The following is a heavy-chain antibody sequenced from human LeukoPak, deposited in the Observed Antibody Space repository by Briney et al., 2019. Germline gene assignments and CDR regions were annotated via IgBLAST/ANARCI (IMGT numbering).Heavy chain of an antibody. V-gene: IGHV4-59*01. CDR1: GGSISNYY. CDR3: ARDSYYYDSSGYPYYYGMDV. D-gene: IGHD3-22*01. J-gene: IGHJ6*02. Sequence: SETLSLTCTVSGGSISNYYWSWIRQPPGKGLEWIGYIYYSGSTNYNPSLKSRVTISVDTSKNQFSLKLSSVTAADTAVYYCARDSYYYDSSGYPYYYGMDVWGQGTTVTVSS. CDR2: IYYSGST.